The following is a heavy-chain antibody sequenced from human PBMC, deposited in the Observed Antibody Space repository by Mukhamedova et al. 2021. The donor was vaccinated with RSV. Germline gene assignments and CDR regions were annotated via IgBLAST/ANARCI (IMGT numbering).Heavy chain of an antibody. J-gene: IGHJ1*01. CDR2: IKQYGSER. Sequence: APGKGLEWVANIKQYGSERYYVDSVKGRFTISRDNTKNSLYLQMTSLRVEDTAVYYCAISSILEWLYCDLGQGTLVTVSS. V-gene: IGHV3-7*01. D-gene: IGHD2-15*01. CDR3: AISSILEWLYCD.